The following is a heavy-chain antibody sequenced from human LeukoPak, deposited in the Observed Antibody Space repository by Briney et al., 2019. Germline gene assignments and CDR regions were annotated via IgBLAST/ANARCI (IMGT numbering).Heavy chain of an antibody. D-gene: IGHD3-9*01. J-gene: IGHJ5*02. CDR3: ARADILTGYYSYNWFDP. CDR2: IIPIFGTA. Sequence: GASVKVSCKASGGTFSSYAISWVRQAPGQGLEWMGGIIPIFGTANYAQKFQGRVTITADESTSTAYMELSSLRSEDTAVYYCARADILTGYYSYNWFDPWGQGTLVTVSS. V-gene: IGHV1-69*13. CDR1: GGTFSSYA.